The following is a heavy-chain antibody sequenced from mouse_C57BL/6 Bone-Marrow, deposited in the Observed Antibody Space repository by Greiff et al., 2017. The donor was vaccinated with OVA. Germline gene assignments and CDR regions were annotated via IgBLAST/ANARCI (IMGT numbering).Heavy chain of an antibody. CDR1: GYTFTSYW. CDR2: IDPNSGGT. V-gene: IGHV1-62-3*01. D-gene: IGHD3-3*01. Sequence: QVQLQQPGAELVKPGASVKLSCKASGYTFTSYWMHWVKQRPGRGLEWIGMIDPNSGGTKYNEKFKSKATLTVDKSSSTAYMQLSSLTSEDSAVYYCAIPICSYPRDYYFDDWGQGTTLTVSS. J-gene: IGHJ2*01. CDR3: AIPICSYPRDYYFDD.